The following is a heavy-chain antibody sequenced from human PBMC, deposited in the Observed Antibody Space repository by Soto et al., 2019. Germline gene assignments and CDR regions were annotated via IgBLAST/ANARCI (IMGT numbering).Heavy chain of an antibody. D-gene: IGHD6-19*01. CDR3: ARDHEFRQGIAVAGTSGGYWFDP. J-gene: IGHJ5*02. Sequence: SVEVCCEASGDTVTSCDRQWVRQTTRQGLEWMGIINPSGGSTSYAQKFQGRVTMTRDTSTSTVYMELSSLRSEDTAVYYCARDHEFRQGIAVAGTSGGYWFDPWGQGTLVTVSS. CDR1: GDTVTSCD. V-gene: IGHV1-46*01. CDR2: INPSGGST.